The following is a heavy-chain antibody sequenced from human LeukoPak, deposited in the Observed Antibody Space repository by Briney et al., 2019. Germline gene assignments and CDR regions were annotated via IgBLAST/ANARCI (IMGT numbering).Heavy chain of an antibody. J-gene: IGHJ3*02. CDR3: ARGDYYGSGSYYHDAFDI. D-gene: IGHD3-10*01. Sequence: GGSLRLSCAASGFTFSSYAMSWVRQAPGKGLEWVANIKPDGSEKHYVDSVKGRLTIARDNAKNSLYLQMNSLRAEDTAVYYCARGDYYGSGSYYHDAFDIWGQGTMVTVSS. CDR2: IKPDGSEK. V-gene: IGHV3-7*03. CDR1: GFTFSSYA.